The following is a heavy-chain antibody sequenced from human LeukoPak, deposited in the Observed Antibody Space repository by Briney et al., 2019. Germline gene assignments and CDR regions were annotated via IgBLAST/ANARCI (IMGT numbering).Heavy chain of an antibody. D-gene: IGHD6-19*01. V-gene: IGHV4-34*01. Sequence: KPSETLSLTCAVYGGSFSGYYWSWIRQPPGKGLEWIGSIYHSGSTYYNPSLKSRVTISVDTSKNQFSLKLSSVTAADTAVYYCARGIAVATFDYWGQGTLVTVSS. CDR2: IYHSGST. CDR3: ARGIAVATFDY. CDR1: GGSFSGYY. J-gene: IGHJ4*02.